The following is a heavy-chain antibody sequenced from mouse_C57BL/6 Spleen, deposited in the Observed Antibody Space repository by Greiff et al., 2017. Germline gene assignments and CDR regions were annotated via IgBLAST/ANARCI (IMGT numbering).Heavy chain of an antibody. Sequence: QVQLQQPGAELVKPGASVKLSCKASGYTFTSYWMQWVKQRPGQGLEWIGEIDPSDSYTNYNQKFKGKATLTVDTSSSTDYMQLSSLTSEDSAVYYCARKTVVATGYFDYWGQGTTLTVSS. CDR3: ARKTVVATGYFDY. CDR1: GYTFTSYW. D-gene: IGHD1-1*01. V-gene: IGHV1-50*01. CDR2: IDPSDSYT. J-gene: IGHJ2*01.